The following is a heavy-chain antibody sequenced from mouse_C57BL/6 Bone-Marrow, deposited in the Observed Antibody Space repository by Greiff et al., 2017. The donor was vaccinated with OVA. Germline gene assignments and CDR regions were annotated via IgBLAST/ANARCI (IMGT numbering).Heavy chain of an antibody. D-gene: IGHD1-1*01. Sequence: QVQLQQPGAELVKPGASVKLSCKASGYTFTSYWMQWVKQRPGQGLEWIGEIDPSDSYTNYNQKFKGKATLTVDTSSSTASMQLSSLTSEDSAVYYCAREWKIYYDGSSLAWFAYWGQGTLVTVSA. CDR2: IDPSDSYT. CDR3: AREWKIYYDGSSLAWFAY. V-gene: IGHV1-50*01. CDR1: GYTFTSYW. J-gene: IGHJ3*01.